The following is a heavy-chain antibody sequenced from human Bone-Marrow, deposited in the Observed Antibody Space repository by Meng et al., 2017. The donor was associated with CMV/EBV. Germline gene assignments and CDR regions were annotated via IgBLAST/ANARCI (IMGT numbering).Heavy chain of an antibody. D-gene: IGHD6-19*01. Sequence: QVQLVQSGAEVKEPGASVKVSGKASGYTVTDYYIHWVRQAPGQWLEWMGWINPNDDTNYAQNFQGRVTMTRDMSIDTVYMELSRLTSDDTAVYYCARSSGWSRFDYWGLGTLVTVSS. CDR3: ARSSGWSRFDY. CDR2: INPNDDT. J-gene: IGHJ4*02. V-gene: IGHV1-2*02. CDR1: GYTVTDYY.